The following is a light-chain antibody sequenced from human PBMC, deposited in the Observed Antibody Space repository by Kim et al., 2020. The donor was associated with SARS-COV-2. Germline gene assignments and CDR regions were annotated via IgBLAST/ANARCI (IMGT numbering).Light chain of an antibody. CDR1: QSISSY. CDR3: HQSYSTRYT. J-gene: IGKJ2*01. Sequence: DIQMTQSPSSLSASVGDRVTITCRASQSISSYLNWYQQKPGQAPKLLIYAASSLQSGVPSRFSGSGSGTDFTLTISSLQPEDFATYYCHQSYSTRYTFGQGTKLEI. V-gene: IGKV1-39*01. CDR2: AAS.